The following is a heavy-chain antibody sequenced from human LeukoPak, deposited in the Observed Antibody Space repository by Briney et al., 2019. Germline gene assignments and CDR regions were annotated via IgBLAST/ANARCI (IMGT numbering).Heavy chain of an antibody. V-gene: IGHV3-74*01. CDR2: INSDGSST. CDR1: GFTFSSYA. J-gene: IGHJ6*03. CDR3: AREEAPTLWVYYYYYMDV. Sequence: SGGSLRLSCVASGFTFSSYAMHWVRQAPGKGLVWVSRINSDGSSTSYADSVKGRFTISRDNAKNTLYLQMNSLRAEDTAVYYCAREEAPTLWVYYYYYMDVWGKGTTVTISS. D-gene: IGHD7-27*01.